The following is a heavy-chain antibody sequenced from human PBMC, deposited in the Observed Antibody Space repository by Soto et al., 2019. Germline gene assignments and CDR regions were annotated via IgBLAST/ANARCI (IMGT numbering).Heavy chain of an antibody. D-gene: IGHD2-21*01. V-gene: IGHV1-69*16. CDR3: ARLWGIAYHDS. CDR1: GDTFRTYS. CDR2: VIPILGSP. J-gene: IGHJ4*02. Sequence: QVQLVQSGAEVKKPGSSVKVSCKSSGDTFRTYSVSWVRQAPGKGLEWMGGVIPILGSPHYAQKLQGRVTITADGATSTVYMDLSSPRSEDTAVSYCARLWGIAYHDSWGPGTRVPVSS.